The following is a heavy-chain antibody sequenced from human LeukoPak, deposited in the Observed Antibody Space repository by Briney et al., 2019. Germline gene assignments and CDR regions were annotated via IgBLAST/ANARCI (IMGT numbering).Heavy chain of an antibody. V-gene: IGHV3-23*01. CDR1: GFTFSSYA. Sequence: GGSLRLSCAASGFTFSSYAMSWVRQAPGKGLEWVSVIGTGGATTYYADSVKGRFTISRDNSKNTLYLQMNSLRAEDTAVYYCARQRGSGCLDYWGQGTLVTVSS. D-gene: IGHD6-19*01. J-gene: IGHJ4*02. CDR2: IGTGGATT. CDR3: ARQRGSGCLDY.